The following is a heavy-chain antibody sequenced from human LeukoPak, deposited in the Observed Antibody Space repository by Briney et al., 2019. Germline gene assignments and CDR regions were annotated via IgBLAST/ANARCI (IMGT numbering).Heavy chain of an antibody. CDR1: GFTFSSNY. V-gene: IGHV3-66*01. Sequence: GGSLRLSCAASGFTFSSNYVTWVRQAPGKGLDWVSVIYSGGSTYYSDSVKGRFTISRDNSKNKLYLQLNSLRAEDAAVYYCATITTLRCDYWGQGTLVSVFS. J-gene: IGHJ4*02. CDR3: ATITTLRCDY. CDR2: IYSGGST. D-gene: IGHD1-14*01.